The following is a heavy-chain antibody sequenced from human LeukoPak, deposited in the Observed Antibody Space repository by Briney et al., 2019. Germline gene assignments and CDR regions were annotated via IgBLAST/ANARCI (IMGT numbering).Heavy chain of an antibody. CDR3: ASSYCGGDCMDV. CDR2: INHSGST. Sequence: KPSETLSLTCAVYGGAFSGYYWSWIRQPPGKGLEWIGEINHSGSTNYNPSLKSRVTISVDTSKNQFSLKLSSVTAADTAVYYCASSYCGGDCMDVWGQGTTVTVSS. V-gene: IGHV4-34*01. CDR1: GGAFSGYY. D-gene: IGHD2-21*02. J-gene: IGHJ6*02.